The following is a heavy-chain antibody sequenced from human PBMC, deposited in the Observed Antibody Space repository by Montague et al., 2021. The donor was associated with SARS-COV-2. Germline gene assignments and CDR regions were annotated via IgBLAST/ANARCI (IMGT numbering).Heavy chain of an antibody. D-gene: IGHD3-10*01. V-gene: IGHV4-30-2*06. CDR3: ARAASPRGAFDV. J-gene: IGHJ3*01. CDR2: ILHSGST. CDR1: GGSINSGGYS. Sequence: TLSLTCAVSGGSINSGGYSWRWIRQSPGKGLEWIGYILHSGSTYYNPSLWSRVTISVDRSKSQFSLNLTSMTAADTAVYFCARAASPRGAFDVWGQGTVVTVSS.